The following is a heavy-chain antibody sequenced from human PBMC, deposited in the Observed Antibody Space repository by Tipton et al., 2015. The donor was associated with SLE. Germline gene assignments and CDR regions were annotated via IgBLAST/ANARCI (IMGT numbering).Heavy chain of an antibody. CDR2: ISSSSSYT. Sequence: SLRLSCAASGFTFSDYYMSWIRQAPGKGLEWVSYISSSSSYTNYADSVKGRFTISRDNAKNSLYLQMNSLRAEGTAVYYCATMGYSSSSGVYFQHWGQGTLVTVSS. J-gene: IGHJ1*01. D-gene: IGHD6-6*01. CDR1: GFTFSDYY. V-gene: IGHV3-11*06. CDR3: ATMGYSSSSGVYFQH.